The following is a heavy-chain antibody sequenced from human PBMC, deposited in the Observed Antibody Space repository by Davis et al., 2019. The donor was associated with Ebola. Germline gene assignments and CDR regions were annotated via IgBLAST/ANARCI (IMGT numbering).Heavy chain of an antibody. J-gene: IGHJ4*02. CDR3: VRDGCPGGSCYCGDY. Sequence: PSETLSLTCTVSGGSISSHYWSWIRQPAGKGLEWIGRIYPSGRTNYDPSLKSRVTMSVDTSKHQFSLRLSSVTAADTAVYYCVRDGCPGGSCYCGDYWGQGTLVTVSS. D-gene: IGHD2-15*01. CDR2: IYPSGRT. CDR1: GGSISSHY. V-gene: IGHV4-4*07.